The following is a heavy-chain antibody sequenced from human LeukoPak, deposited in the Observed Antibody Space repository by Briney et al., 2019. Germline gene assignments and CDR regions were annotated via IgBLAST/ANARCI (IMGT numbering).Heavy chain of an antibody. V-gene: IGHV1-2*02. CDR1: GYTFTGYY. J-gene: IGHJ6*03. CDR2: INPNSGGT. CDR3: ARGGYYGDYVYYYYYMDV. D-gene: IGHD4-17*01. Sequence: ASVTVSCKASGYTFTGYYMHWVRQAPGQGLEWMGWINPNSGGTNYARKFQGRVTITRNTSISTAYMELSSLRSEDTAVYYCARGGYYGDYVYYYYYMDVWGKGTTVTVSS.